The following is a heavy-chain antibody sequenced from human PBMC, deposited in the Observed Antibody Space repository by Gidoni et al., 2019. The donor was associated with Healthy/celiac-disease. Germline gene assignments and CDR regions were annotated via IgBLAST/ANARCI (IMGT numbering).Heavy chain of an antibody. D-gene: IGHD6-19*01. J-gene: IGHJ6*02. Sequence: QVQLVESGGGVVQPGRSLRLSWAASGFTFMSYGMHVVRQAPGKGLEWVAVISYDGSNKYYADSVKGRFTISRDNSKNTLYLQMNSLRAEDTAVYYCAKDLRIAVAGTQDYYYYYGMDVWGQGTTVTVSS. CDR2: ISYDGSNK. V-gene: IGHV3-30*18. CDR1: GFTFMSYG. CDR3: AKDLRIAVAGTQDYYYYYGMDV.